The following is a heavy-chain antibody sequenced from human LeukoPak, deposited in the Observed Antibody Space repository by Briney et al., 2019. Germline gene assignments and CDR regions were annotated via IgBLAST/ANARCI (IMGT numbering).Heavy chain of an antibody. CDR2: IYYSGST. CDR1: GGSISSYY. CDR3: ARGSRYSSGWYFDY. J-gene: IGHJ4*02. D-gene: IGHD6-19*01. Sequence: PSETLSLTCTVSGGSISSYYWSWIRQPPGKGLEGIGYIYYSGSTNYNPSLKSRVTMSVDTSKNQFSLKLSSVTAADTAVYYCARGSRYSSGWYFDYWGQGTLVTVSS. V-gene: IGHV4-59*12.